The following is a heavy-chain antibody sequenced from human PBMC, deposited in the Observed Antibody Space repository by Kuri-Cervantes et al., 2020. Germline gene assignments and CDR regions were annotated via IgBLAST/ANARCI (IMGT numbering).Heavy chain of an antibody. V-gene: IGHV4-59*01. D-gene: IGHD6-13*01. CDR2: IYYSGST. CDR1: GGSINNYF. CDR3: ARDRVAAAGGGWFDP. J-gene: IGHJ5*02. Sequence: ESLKISCTVSGGSINNYFWVWIRQPPGKGLEWIGYIYYSGSTNYNPSLKSRVTISVDTSKNQFSLKLSSVTAADTAVYYCARDRVAAAGGGWFDPWGQGTLVTVSS.